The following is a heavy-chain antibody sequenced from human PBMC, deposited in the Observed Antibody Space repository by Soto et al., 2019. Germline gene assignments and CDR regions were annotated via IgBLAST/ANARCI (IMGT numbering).Heavy chain of an antibody. CDR1: GYTFTSYY. D-gene: IGHD3-9*01. CDR2: INPSGGST. CDR3: ARGSPPHYDIRRGGWFAP. Sequence: QVQLVQSGAEVKKPGASVKVSCKASGYTFTSYYMHWVRQAPGQGLEWMGIINPSGGSTSYAQKFQGRVTMTRDTATGTVYMGLGSLRSVDMAVYYGARGSPPHYDIRRGGWFAPWGQGTMVTVSS. V-gene: IGHV1-46*03. J-gene: IGHJ5*02.